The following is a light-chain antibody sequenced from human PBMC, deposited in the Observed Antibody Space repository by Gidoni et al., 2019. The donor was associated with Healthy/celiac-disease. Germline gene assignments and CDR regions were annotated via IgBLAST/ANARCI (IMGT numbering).Light chain of an antibody. CDR2: TAS. Sequence: DIQLTQSTSTLSAPVGDRVASTCRASQSISSWLAWYQQKPGNAPKLLIYTASSLESGAPSRFSGSGSGTEFTLTISSLQPDDFATYYCQQYNSYSRTFGQGTKVEIK. J-gene: IGKJ1*01. V-gene: IGKV1-5*03. CDR1: QSISSW. CDR3: QQYNSYSRT.